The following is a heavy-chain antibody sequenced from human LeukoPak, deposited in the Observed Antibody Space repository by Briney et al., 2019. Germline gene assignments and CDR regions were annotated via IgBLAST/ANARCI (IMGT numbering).Heavy chain of an antibody. J-gene: IGHJ6*03. CDR1: GYSISSGYY. D-gene: IGHD3-10*01. CDR2: IYHSGST. V-gene: IGHV4-38-2*02. CDR3: ARTYYGSGSLYYYYYYMDV. Sequence: PSETLSLTCTVSGYSISSGYYWGWIRQPPGKGLEWIGSIYHSGSTYYNPSLKSRVTISVDTSKNQFSLKLSSVTAADTAVYYCARTYYGSGSLYYYYYYMDVWGKGTTVTVSS.